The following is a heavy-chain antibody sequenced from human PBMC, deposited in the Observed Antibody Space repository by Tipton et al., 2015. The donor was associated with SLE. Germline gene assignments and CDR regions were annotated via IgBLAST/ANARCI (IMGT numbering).Heavy chain of an antibody. CDR1: GGSISSYY. Sequence: TLSLTCTVSGGSISSYYWSWIRQPPGKGLEWIGYIYYSGSTNYNPSLKSRVTISVDTSKNQFSLKLSSVTAVDTAVYYCASTRHGDSGIYPGAFDIWGQGTMVTVSS. V-gene: IGHV4-59*12. CDR2: IYYSGST. J-gene: IGHJ3*02. CDR3: ASTRHGDSGIYPGAFDI. D-gene: IGHD1-26*01.